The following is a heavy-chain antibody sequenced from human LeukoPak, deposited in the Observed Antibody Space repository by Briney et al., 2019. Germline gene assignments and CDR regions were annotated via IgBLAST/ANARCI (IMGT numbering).Heavy chain of an antibody. J-gene: IGHJ5*02. CDR3: VRGGGWDAWFDP. Sequence: PSGTLSLTCTVSGGSISSYYWSWIRQPPGKGLEWIGYTHYSGSTNYNPSLKSRVTISVDTSKNQFSLKLRSVTAADTAVYYCVRGGGWDAWFDPWGQGTLVTVSS. CDR2: THYSGST. CDR1: GGSISSYY. D-gene: IGHD6-19*01. V-gene: IGHV4-59*01.